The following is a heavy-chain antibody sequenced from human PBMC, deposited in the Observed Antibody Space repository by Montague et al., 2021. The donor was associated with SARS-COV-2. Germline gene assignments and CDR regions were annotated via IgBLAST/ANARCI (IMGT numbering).Heavy chain of an antibody. CDR2: HSGIT. CDR3: ARVISAVAGAKFYFDY. V-gene: IGHV4-30-2*04. D-gene: IGHD4/OR15-4a*01. J-gene: IGHJ4*02. Sequence: HSGITYYSPSLTSRVTISLDTSKNQFSLNLDSVTASDTSMYYCARVISAVAGAKFYFDYWGQGNLVNVFS.